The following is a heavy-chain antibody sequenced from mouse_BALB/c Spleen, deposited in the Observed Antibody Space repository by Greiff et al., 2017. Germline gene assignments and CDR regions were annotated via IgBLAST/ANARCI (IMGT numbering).Heavy chain of an antibody. D-gene: IGHD2-14*01. J-gene: IGHJ4*01. V-gene: IGHV5-6-2*01. CDR1: GFTFSSYY. Sequence: DVKLVESGGGLVKLGGSLKLSCAASGFTFSSYYMSWVRQTPEKRLELVAAINSNGGSTYYPDTVKGRFTISRDNAKNTLYLQMSSLKSEDTALYYCARRKVRGVYYAMDYWGQGTSVTVSS. CDR3: ARRKVRGVYYAMDY. CDR2: INSNGGST.